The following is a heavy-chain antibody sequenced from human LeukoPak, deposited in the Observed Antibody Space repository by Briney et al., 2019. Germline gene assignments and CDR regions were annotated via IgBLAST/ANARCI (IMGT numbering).Heavy chain of an antibody. CDR1: GGSISSSSYY. J-gene: IGHJ6*03. CDR3: ARPYYYYYMDV. CDR2: INHSGST. Sequence: SETPSLTCTVSGGSISSSSYYWGWIRQPPGKGLEWIGEINHSGSTNYNPSLKSRVTISVDTSKNQSSLKLSSVTAADTAVYYCARPYYYYYMDVWGKGTTVTVSS. V-gene: IGHV4-39*07.